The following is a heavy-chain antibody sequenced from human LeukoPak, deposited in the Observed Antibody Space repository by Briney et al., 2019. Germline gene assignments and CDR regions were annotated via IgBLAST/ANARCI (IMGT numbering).Heavy chain of an antibody. Sequence: PGGSLRLSCAASGFTFSIYGMYWVRQAPGKGPEWVAFIRHDGSIKYYADSVKGRFTISRDNSKNTLYLQLNSLRAEDTAVYYCAKDSLTDIDYWGQGTLVTVSS. CDR3: AKDSLTDIDY. CDR2: IRHDGSIK. J-gene: IGHJ4*02. D-gene: IGHD3-9*01. CDR1: GFTFSIYG. V-gene: IGHV3-30*02.